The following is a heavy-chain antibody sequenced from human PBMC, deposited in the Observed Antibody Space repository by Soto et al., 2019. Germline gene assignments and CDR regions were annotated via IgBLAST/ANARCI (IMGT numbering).Heavy chain of an antibody. CDR1: GFSFTSYS. CDR3: ARPQRGYTFGRHYYFGLDV. Sequence: PGGSLRLSCASSGFSFTSYSVHWFRQAPGNGLDWVALISYDGNNKYYADSVKGRFTVSRDSSKNTLYLQMNSLRDEDAAVYYCARPQRGYTFGRHYYFGLDVWGQGTTVTVS. CDR2: ISYDGNNK. V-gene: IGHV3-30-3*01. D-gene: IGHD5-18*01. J-gene: IGHJ6*02.